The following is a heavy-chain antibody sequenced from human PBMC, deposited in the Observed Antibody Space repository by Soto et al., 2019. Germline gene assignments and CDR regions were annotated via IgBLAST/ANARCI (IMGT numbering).Heavy chain of an antibody. V-gene: IGHV1-69*02. D-gene: IGHD2-2*01. CDR2: IVPVLGLV. CDR3: GRGVVVVSAPDTALIWFDS. J-gene: IGHJ5*01. Sequence: QVQLVQSGAEVKKPGSSVKVSCKASGGTFSTYSVGWVRQAPGQGLEWMGRIVPVLGLVDYAQKFQGRVTISADKFTGTAYLELDSLSSGDTAVYYCGRGVVVVSAPDTALIWFDSLGQGTLVAGSS. CDR1: GGTFSTYS.